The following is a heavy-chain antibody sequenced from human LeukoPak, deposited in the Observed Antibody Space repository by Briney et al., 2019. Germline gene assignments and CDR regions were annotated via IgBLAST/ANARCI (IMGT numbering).Heavy chain of an antibody. CDR2: ITATGDTA. CDR1: GFTFSSYA. D-gene: IGHD6-19*01. Sequence: GRSLRLSCAASGFTFSSYAMSWIRQAPGKGLEWVAIITATGDTACYADSVKGRFTISRDNSRNTVYMQMDSLRAEDTAIYYCAGDRNSDWYSPLDYWGQGSQVTVSP. CDR3: AGDRNSDWYSPLDY. J-gene: IGHJ4*02. V-gene: IGHV3-23*01.